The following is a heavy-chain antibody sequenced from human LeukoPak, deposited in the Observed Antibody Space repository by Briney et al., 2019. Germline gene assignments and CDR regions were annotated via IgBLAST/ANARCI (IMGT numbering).Heavy chain of an antibody. CDR1: GFTFNYG. CDR2: ISSTGTRI. Sequence: GGSLRLSCTASGFTFNYGMNWVRQAPGKGLEWVSYISSTGTRITYADSVRGRFTISRDNAKNSLHLQMDSLRAEDTAVYYCARESPALDYGGQGTLVTVSS. J-gene: IGHJ4*02. CDR3: ARESPALDY. V-gene: IGHV3-48*01.